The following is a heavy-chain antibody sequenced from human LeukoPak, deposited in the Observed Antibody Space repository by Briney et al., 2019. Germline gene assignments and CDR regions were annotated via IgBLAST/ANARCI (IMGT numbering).Heavy chain of an antibody. Sequence: GESLKISCKGSGYSFTSYWIGWVRQMPGKGLEWMGIIYPGDSDTRYSPSFQGQVTISADKSISTAYLQWSSLKASDTAMYYCARSIVVVVAATPGFDYWGQGTLVTVSS. CDR1: GYSFTSYW. CDR3: ARSIVVVVAATPGFDY. V-gene: IGHV5-51*01. CDR2: IYPGDSDT. D-gene: IGHD2-15*01. J-gene: IGHJ4*02.